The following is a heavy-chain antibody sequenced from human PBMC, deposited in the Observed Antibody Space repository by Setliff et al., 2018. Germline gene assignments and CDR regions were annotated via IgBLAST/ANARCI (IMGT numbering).Heavy chain of an antibody. J-gene: IGHJ4*02. CDR1: GESFSGYY. CDR3: ARTTHYDFWSGYLY. V-gene: IGHV4-34*01. D-gene: IGHD3-3*01. CDR2: IHHSGGT. Sequence: PSETLSLTCSVYGESFSGYYWSWIRQRPGKGLEWIGEIHHSGGTSYNPSLKSRVTISIDTSKNQFSLNLNSVTAADTAVYFCARTTHYDFWSGYLYWGQGTLVTSPQ.